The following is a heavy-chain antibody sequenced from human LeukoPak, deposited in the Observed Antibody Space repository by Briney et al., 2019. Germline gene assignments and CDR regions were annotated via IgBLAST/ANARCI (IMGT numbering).Heavy chain of an antibody. CDR2: ISSSSSTI. J-gene: IGHJ5*01. V-gene: IGHV3-48*01. CDR1: GFTFSSYI. Sequence: GGSLRLSCPASGFTFSSYIINWVRQAPGKWLEWVSYISSSSSTIYYADSVKGRFTISRDNAKNSLYLQMNSLRAEDTAVYYCARERDDRSGYQFDSWGQGTLVTVSS. CDR3: ARERDDRSGYQFDS. D-gene: IGHD3-22*01.